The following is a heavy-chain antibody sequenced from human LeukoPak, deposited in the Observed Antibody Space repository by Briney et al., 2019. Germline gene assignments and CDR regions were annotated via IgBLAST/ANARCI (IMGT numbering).Heavy chain of an antibody. Sequence: SETLSLTCSVSGGSISSGSYYWGWIRQSPGKGLEWIGNIYYSGSTFYKPSLESRVTMSVDTSKNQFSLKLSSVTAADTAGYXXARGDYYGSGSYPSYFDYWGQGTLVTVSS. J-gene: IGHJ4*02. D-gene: IGHD3-10*01. CDR3: ARGDYYGSGSYPSYFDY. CDR1: GGSISSGSYY. CDR2: IYYSGST. V-gene: IGHV4-39*01.